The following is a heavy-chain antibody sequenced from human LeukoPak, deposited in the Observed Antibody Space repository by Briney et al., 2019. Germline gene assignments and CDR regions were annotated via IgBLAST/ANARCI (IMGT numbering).Heavy chain of an antibody. J-gene: IGHJ4*02. CDR2: IIPIFGTA. D-gene: IGHD3-9*01. V-gene: IGHV1-69*05. CDR1: GGTFSSYA. CDR3: ASLYDILGPGGGDY. Sequence: ASVKVSCKASGGTFSSYAISWVRQAPGQGLEWMGRIIPIFGTANYAQKFQGRVTITTDESTSTAYMELSSLRSEDTAVYYCASLYDILGPGGGDYWGQGTLLAVSS.